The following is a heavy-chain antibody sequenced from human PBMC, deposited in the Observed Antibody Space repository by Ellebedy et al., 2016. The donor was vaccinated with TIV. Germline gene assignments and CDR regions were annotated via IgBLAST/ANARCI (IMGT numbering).Heavy chain of an antibody. Sequence: GESLKISCIASGFTFSTYAMHWVRQASGKGLEWVGRIRNKANSYATAYGASVKGRFTISRDDSKSTAYLQMNSLKTEDTAVYYCTRHVDGDSSFDPWGQGTLVTVSS. D-gene: IGHD4-17*01. CDR3: TRHVDGDSSFDP. CDR2: IRNKANSYAT. CDR1: GFTFSTYA. J-gene: IGHJ5*02. V-gene: IGHV3-73*01.